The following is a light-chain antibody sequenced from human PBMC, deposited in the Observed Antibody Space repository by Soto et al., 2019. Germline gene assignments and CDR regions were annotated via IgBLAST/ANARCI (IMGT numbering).Light chain of an antibody. CDR2: DVS. CDR3: SSYTGSSTLVV. CDR1: SSDVGRYNY. V-gene: IGLV2-14*01. Sequence: QSALTQPASVSGSPGQSITISCTGTSSDVGRYNYVSWYHQHPGKAPKLMIYDVSNRPSGVSNRFSGSKSGNTASLTISGLQAEDEADYFCSSYTGSSTLVVFGGGTKLTVL. J-gene: IGLJ3*02.